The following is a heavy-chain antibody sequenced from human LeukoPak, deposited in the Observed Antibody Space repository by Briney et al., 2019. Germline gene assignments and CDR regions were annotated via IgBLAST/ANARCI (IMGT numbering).Heavy chain of an antibody. V-gene: IGHV1-46*01. D-gene: IGHD3-10*01. Sequence: GASVKVSCKASGYTFTSYYMHWVRQAPGQGLEWMGIINPSGGSTSYAQKFQGRVTMTRDMSTSTVYMELSSLRAEDTAVYYCAKGYGSGSYSAYYYYYMDVWGKGTTVTISS. CDR1: GYTFTSYY. CDR3: AKGYGSGSYSAYYYYYMDV. J-gene: IGHJ6*03. CDR2: INPSGGST.